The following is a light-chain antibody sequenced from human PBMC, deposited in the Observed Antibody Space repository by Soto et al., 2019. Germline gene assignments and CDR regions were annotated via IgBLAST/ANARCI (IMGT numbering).Light chain of an antibody. CDR1: SSDVGDYNY. J-gene: IGLJ2*01. Sequence: QSALTQPASVSGSPGQSITISCTGTSSDVGDYNYVSWYQQHPGKAPKLIVYEVSHRLSGVSDRFSGSKSGHTASLTISGLQDDDEADYYCSSSITNNNVVFGGGTKLTVL. CDR2: EVS. V-gene: IGLV2-14*01. CDR3: SSSITNNNVV.